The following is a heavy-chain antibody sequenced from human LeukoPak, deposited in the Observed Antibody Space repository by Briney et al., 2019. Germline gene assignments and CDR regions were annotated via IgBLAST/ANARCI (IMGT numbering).Heavy chain of an antibody. D-gene: IGHD6-6*01. CDR3: AKGSRFLIAANFDF. CDR1: GLTFRSHA. J-gene: IGHJ4*02. Sequence: GGSLRLSCAASGLTFRSHAMHWARQAPGKGLEWVAVISYDGSNEDYADSVKGRFTISRDNSKNTLYLQMNSLRAEDTAVYYCAKGSRFLIAANFDFWGQGTLVTVSS. V-gene: IGHV3-30-3*01. CDR2: ISYDGSNE.